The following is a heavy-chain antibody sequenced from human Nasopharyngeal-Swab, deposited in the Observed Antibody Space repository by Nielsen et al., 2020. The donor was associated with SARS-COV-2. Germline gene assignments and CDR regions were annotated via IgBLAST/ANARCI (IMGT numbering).Heavy chain of an antibody. Sequence: GESLKISCAASGFTFSSYSMNWVRQAPGKGPEWVSSISSSSSYIYHADSVKGRFTISRDNAKNSLYLQMNSLRAEDTAVYYCARAKLHSGSFDFWGQGTLVTVSS. D-gene: IGHD1-26*01. J-gene: IGHJ4*02. CDR3: ARAKLHSGSFDF. V-gene: IGHV3-21*01. CDR2: ISSSSSYI. CDR1: GFTFSSYS.